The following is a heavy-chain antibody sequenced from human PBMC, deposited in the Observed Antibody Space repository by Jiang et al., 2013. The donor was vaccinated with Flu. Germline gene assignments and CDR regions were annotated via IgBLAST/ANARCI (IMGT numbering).Heavy chain of an antibody. J-gene: IGHJ4*02. V-gene: IGHV4-34*01. D-gene: IGHD2-2*01. CDR2: INHSGST. Sequence: LLKPSETLALTCAVYGGSFSGYYWTWIRQPPGKGLEWIGEINHSGSTNYNPSLKGRVTISVDTSKNQFSLKLNSVTAADTAVYYCARGGGYCSSTSCYLDFWGRGTLVIVSS. CDR3: ARGGGYCSSTSCYLDF. CDR1: GGSFSGYY.